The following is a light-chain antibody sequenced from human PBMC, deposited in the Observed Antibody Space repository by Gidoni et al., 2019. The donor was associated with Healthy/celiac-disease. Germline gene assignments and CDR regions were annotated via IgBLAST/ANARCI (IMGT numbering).Light chain of an antibody. CDR3: MQALQTRVT. J-gene: IGKJ3*01. Sequence: DIVMTQSPLSLPVTPGEPASIACRSSQSLLHSNGYNYLDWYLQKPGQAPHLLIYVGSSRASGVPDRFSGSGSGTDFTLKISRVEAEDVGVYYCMQALQTRVTFGPGTKVEIK. V-gene: IGKV2-28*01. CDR1: QSLLHSNGYNY. CDR2: VGS.